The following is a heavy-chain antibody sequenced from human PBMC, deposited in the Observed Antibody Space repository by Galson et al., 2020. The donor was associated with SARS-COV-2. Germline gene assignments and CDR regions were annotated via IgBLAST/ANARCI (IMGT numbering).Heavy chain of an antibody. V-gene: IGHV1-69*13. Sequence: SVSVSRQAPGGTLSSYAISWVSQAPAHCLEWVGGLIPISGQADSATKFQRRVTLTADESTSTAYMELGNLRSEATAVYYCARGGWNRCSMTSGYKCYYYYMDVWVKVATVTVSS. J-gene: IGHJ6*03. CDR2: LIPISGQA. CDR1: GGTLSSYA. CDR3: ARGGWNRCSMTSGYKCYYYYMDV. D-gene: IGHD2-2*02.